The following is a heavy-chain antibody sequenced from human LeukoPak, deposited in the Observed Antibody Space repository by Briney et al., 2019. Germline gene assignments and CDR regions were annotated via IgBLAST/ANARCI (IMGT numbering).Heavy chain of an antibody. Sequence: GGSLRLSCAASGFTFSSYAMSWVRQAPGKGLEWVSGISGSGGMIYYADSVKGRFTISRDNSKNTLYLQMNSLRAEDTAVYYCAKEGIHYDSSGTGFDYWGQGTLVTVSS. CDR2: ISGSGGMI. D-gene: IGHD3-22*01. J-gene: IGHJ4*02. CDR3: AKEGIHYDSSGTGFDY. V-gene: IGHV3-23*01. CDR1: GFTFSSYA.